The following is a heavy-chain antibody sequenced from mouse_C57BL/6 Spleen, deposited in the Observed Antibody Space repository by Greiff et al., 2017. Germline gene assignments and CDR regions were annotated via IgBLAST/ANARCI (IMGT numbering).Heavy chain of an antibody. CDR3: ARCPSGNYAMDY. J-gene: IGHJ4*01. Sequence: QVQLQQPGAELVRPGTSVKLSCKASGYTFTSYWMHWVKQRPGQGLEWIGVIDPSDSYTNYNQKFKGKATLTVDTSSSTAYMQLSSLTSEDSAVYYCARCPSGNYAMDYWGQGTSVTVSS. CDR2: IDPSDSYT. D-gene: IGHD4-1*01. CDR1: GYTFTSYW. V-gene: IGHV1-59*01.